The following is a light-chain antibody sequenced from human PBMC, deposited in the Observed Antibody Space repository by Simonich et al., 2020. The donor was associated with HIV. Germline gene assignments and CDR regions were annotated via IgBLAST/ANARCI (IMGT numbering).Light chain of an antibody. CDR1: QSLVHSDGNTY. V-gene: IGKV2-30*02. CDR2: KVS. CDR3: MQGTHWPPWT. Sequence: DVVMTQSPLSLPVTLGQPASISCRSSQSLVHSDGNTYLNRFQQRPGQSPRRLFDKVSNRDTGVPDRFSGSGSGTDFTLKISRVEAEDVGIYYCMQGTHWPPWTFGQGTKVEIK. J-gene: IGKJ1*01.